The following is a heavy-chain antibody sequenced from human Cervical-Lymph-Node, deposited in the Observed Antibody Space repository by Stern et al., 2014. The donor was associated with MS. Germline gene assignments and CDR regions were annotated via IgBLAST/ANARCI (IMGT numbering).Heavy chain of an antibody. J-gene: IGHJ5*02. CDR1: GFGFSTYT. V-gene: IGHV3-23*04. D-gene: IGHD3-10*01. Sequence: EVQLVESGGGLVQPGGSPRLTCAASGFGFSTYTMHWVHQAPGKGLEWVAGIGGSGTNTYYADSVKGRFTISRDNSKNTLYLQMNSLRVEDTAVYFCATLANPGSPWGQGTLVTVSS. CDR3: ATLANPGSP. CDR2: IGGSGTNT.